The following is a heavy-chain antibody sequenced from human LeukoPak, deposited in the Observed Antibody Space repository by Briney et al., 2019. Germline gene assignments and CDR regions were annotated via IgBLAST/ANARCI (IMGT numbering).Heavy chain of an antibody. CDR1: GYTFTSYA. D-gene: IGHD6-13*01. CDR2: ISAYNGNT. Sequence: GASVKVSCKASGYTFTSYAFSWVRQAPGQGLEWVGWISAYNGNTKYAQKFQGRVTMTTDTSTSTAYMEVRSLRSDDTALYYCARDRSSSWYYFEYWGQGALVTVSS. V-gene: IGHV1-18*01. J-gene: IGHJ4*02. CDR3: ARDRSSSWYYFEY.